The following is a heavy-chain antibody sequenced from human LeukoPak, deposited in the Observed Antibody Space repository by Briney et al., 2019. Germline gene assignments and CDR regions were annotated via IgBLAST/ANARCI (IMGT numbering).Heavy chain of an antibody. Sequence: PSETLSLTCTVSGGSVSSYYWSWIRQPPGKGLEWIGYIKSSGSSNYNPPLKSRVTISMDTSKNQFSLRLNSVTAADTAVYYCARGQYSGSCFDNWGQGTLVTVSS. V-gene: IGHV4-59*02. CDR1: GGSVSSYY. CDR3: ARGQYSGSCFDN. D-gene: IGHD1-26*01. CDR2: IKSSGSS. J-gene: IGHJ4*02.